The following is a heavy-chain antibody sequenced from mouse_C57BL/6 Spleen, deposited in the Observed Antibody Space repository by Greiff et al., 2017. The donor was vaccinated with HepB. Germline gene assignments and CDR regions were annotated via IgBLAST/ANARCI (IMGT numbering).Heavy chain of an antibody. Sequence: QVQLQQSGAELVRPGTSVKVSCKASGYAFTNYLIEWVKQRPGQGLEWIGVINPVSGGTNYNEKFKGKATLTADKSSSTAYMQLSSLTSEDSAVYICARYDYDDGGCFAYWGQGTLVTVSA. J-gene: IGHJ3*01. CDR1: GYAFTNYL. D-gene: IGHD2-4*01. V-gene: IGHV1-54*01. CDR3: ARYDYDDGGCFAY. CDR2: INPVSGGT.